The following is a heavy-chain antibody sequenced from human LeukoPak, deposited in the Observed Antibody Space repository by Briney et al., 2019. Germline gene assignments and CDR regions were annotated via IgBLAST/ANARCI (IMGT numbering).Heavy chain of an antibody. CDR3: ARAPITSPFYFDY. Sequence: QAGGSLRLSCTASGFAFDEHGMSWVRQVPGKGLEWVSGINWSGGSTGYADPLRGRFTISRDNAKNSLYLQMDSLRAEDAALCYCARAPITSPFYFDYWGQGTLVTVSS. CDR1: GFAFDEHG. J-gene: IGHJ4*02. CDR2: INWSGGST. V-gene: IGHV3-20*04. D-gene: IGHD2-2*01.